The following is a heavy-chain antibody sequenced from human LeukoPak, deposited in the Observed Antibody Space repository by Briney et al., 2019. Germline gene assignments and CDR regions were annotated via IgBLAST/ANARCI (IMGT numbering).Heavy chain of an antibody. V-gene: IGHV3-30*18. D-gene: IGHD5-18*01. J-gene: IGHJ4*02. Sequence: GGSLRLSCAASGFSFSSYAMNWVRQAPGKGLEWVAVISYDGSNKYYADSVKGRFTISRDNSKNTLYLQMNSLRAEDSAMYYCAKRQLKGRGYTYGFDYWGQGALVTVSS. CDR1: GFSFSSYA. CDR2: ISYDGSNK. CDR3: AKRQLKGRGYTYGFDY.